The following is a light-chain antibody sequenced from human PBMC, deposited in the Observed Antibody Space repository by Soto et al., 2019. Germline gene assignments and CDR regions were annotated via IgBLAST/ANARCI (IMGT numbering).Light chain of an antibody. CDR1: QSVTSSF. CDR3: QQLNSYPLT. J-gene: IGKJ3*01. CDR2: GAS. Sequence: VLTQSPGTLSLSPGERATLSCRTSQSVTSSFLSWFQQKPGQPPRLLLYGASRRATGTPDRFSGSGSGTDFTLTISSLQPEDFATYYCQQLNSYPLTFGPGTTVDIK. V-gene: IGKV3-20*01.